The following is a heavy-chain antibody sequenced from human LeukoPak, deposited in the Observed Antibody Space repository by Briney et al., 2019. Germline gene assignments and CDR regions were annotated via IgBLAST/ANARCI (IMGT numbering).Heavy chain of an antibody. CDR3: AKSSSGWYYYFDY. V-gene: IGHV3-23*01. D-gene: IGHD6-19*01. CDR1: GFTISSYV. CDR2: ISASGGST. J-gene: IGHJ4*02. Sequence: GGSLRLSCAASGFTISSYVMTWVRQAPGEGLEWVSAISASGGSTYYADSVKGRFTISRDNSKNTMHLQMNSLRAEDTAVYYCAKSSSGWYYYFDYWGQGTLVTVSS.